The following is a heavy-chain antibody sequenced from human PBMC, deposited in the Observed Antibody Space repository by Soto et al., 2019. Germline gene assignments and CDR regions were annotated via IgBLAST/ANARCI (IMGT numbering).Heavy chain of an antibody. CDR1: GYSFTSYW. D-gene: IGHD2-21*02. V-gene: IGHV5-10-1*01. J-gene: IGHJ3*02. Sequence: GESLKISCKGSGYSFTSYWISWVRQRPGKGLEWMGRIEPSECYTNYSPSFQGHVTISADKSISTAYLQWSSLKASDTAMYSCARYPYCGGACSPDAFDIWGQGTLVTVSS. CDR2: IEPSECYT. CDR3: ARYPYCGGACSPDAFDI.